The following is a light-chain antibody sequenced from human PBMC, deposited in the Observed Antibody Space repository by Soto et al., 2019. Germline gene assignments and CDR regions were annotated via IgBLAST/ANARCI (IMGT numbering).Light chain of an antibody. V-gene: IGKV3-11*01. CDR3: QQFGNSRYT. CDR2: DAS. J-gene: IGKJ2*01. Sequence: EIMLTQSPDTPSFSPGGKATLSFRASQSVGSYLAWYQQKPGQAPRLLIYDASNRATGIPARFSGSGSGTDFTLTISRLEPEDFAVYYCQQFGNSRYTFGQGTKVDIK. CDR1: QSVGSY.